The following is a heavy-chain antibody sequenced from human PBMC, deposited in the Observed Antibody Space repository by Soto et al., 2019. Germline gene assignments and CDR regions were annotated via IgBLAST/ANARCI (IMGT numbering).Heavy chain of an antibody. CDR2: IYPGDSDT. Sequence: PGESLKISCKGSGYSFTSYWIGWVRQMPGKGLEWMGIIYPGDSDTRYSPSFQGQVTISADKSISTAYLQWSSLKASDTAMYYCARLSVVVVAATPPSGPIDYWGQGTLVTVSS. D-gene: IGHD2-15*01. V-gene: IGHV5-51*01. J-gene: IGHJ4*02. CDR1: GYSFTSYW. CDR3: ARLSVVVVAATPPSGPIDY.